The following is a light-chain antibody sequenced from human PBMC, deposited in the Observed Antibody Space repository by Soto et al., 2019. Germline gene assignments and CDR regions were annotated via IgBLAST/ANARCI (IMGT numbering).Light chain of an antibody. CDR3: QSYDSSLSGYV. V-gene: IGLV1-40*01. CDR2: ANN. J-gene: IGLJ1*01. CDR1: SSNIGAGYE. Sequence: QSVLTQPPSVSEAPGQRGTISCTGSSSNIGAGYEAHWYQQVPGTAPKLLIYANNNRPSGVPDRFSGSKSGTSASLAITGLQAEDEAEYYCQSYDSSLSGYVFGPGTKLTVL.